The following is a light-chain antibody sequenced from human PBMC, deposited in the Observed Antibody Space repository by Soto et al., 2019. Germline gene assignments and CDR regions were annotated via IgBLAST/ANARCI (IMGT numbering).Light chain of an antibody. J-gene: IGKJ4*01. CDR2: GAS. CDR1: HRVSSY. V-gene: IGKV3-15*01. CDR3: QQYYSTPLT. Sequence: EIVMTQSPATLSVSPGERATLSCRASHRVSSYLAWYQQKPGQAPRLLIYGASTRATGIPARFSGSGSGTEFTLTISSLQSEDVAVYYCQQYYSTPLTFGGGTKVEIK.